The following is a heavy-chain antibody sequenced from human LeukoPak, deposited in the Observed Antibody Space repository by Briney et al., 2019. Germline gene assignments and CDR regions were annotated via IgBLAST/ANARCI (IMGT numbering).Heavy chain of an antibody. Sequence: GGAPRLSCAASGFTLRSYDMHWVRPGTGKSLEWVSAICTAGDTYYPGSVKGRFTISRENAKNSLYLQMNSLRAGDTAVYYCARGRIYCSSTSCHWNWFDPWGQGTLVTVSS. J-gene: IGHJ5*02. CDR1: GFTLRSYD. D-gene: IGHD2-2*01. CDR2: ICTAGDT. V-gene: IGHV3-13*01. CDR3: ARGRIYCSSTSCHWNWFDP.